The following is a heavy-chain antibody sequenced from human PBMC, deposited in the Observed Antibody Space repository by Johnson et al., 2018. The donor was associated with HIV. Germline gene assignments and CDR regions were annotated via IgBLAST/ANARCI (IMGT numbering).Heavy chain of an antibody. CDR1: GFTFSSYG. CDR3: VRDHRSNSYYDYVWGSVRYFGGGGFDI. V-gene: IGHV3-30*02. CDR2: IRYDGRNK. J-gene: IGHJ3*02. Sequence: QEQLVESGGGVVQPGGSLRLSCAASGFTFSSYGMHWVRQAPGKGLELVAFIRYDGRNKYYVDSVKGRLIISRDNAKNSLYLQVNSLSAEDMTMYYCVRDHRSNSYYDYVWGSVRYFGGGGFDIWGQGTMVTVSS. D-gene: IGHD3-16*02.